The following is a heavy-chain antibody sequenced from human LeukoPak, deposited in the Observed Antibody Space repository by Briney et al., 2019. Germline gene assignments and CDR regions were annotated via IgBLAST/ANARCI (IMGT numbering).Heavy chain of an antibody. D-gene: IGHD3-16*01. CDR2: INPSGGST. J-gene: IGHJ4*02. Sequence: ASVKVSCKASGYTFTSYYMHWVRQAPGQGLEWMGIINPSGGSTSYAQKFQGRVTMTRDMSTSTVYMELGSLRSEDTAVYYCARGEGGHRLDYWGQGTLVTVSS. CDR3: ARGEGGHRLDY. V-gene: IGHV1-46*01. CDR1: GYTFTSYY.